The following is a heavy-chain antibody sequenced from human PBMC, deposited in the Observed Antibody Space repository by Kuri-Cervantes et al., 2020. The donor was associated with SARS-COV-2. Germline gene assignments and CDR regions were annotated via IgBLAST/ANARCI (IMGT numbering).Heavy chain of an antibody. V-gene: IGHV1-2*02. CDR2: INPNSGGT. J-gene: IGHJ4*02. D-gene: IGHD6-13*01. CDR3: ARDESGAAAAHVGY. Sequence: ASVKVSCKASGYTFTGYYMHWVRQAPGQGLEWMGWINPNSGGTNYAQKFQGRVTMTRDTSISTAYMELSRLRSDDTAAYYCARDESGAAAAHVGYWGQGTLVTVSS. CDR1: GYTFTGYY.